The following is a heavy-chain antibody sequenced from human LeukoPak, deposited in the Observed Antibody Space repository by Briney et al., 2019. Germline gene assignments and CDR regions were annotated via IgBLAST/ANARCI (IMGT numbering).Heavy chain of an antibody. CDR2: ISSSGSIK. V-gene: IGHV3-48*03. J-gene: IGHJ3*02. CDR3: ARDPGGDAYDI. D-gene: IGHD1-14*01. Sequence: PGGSLRPSCAASGFTFSSFEFNWVRQAPGKGPEWVSYISSSGSIKYYRDSVKGRFTISRDNAKNLLYLQMNSLRGEDTAVYYCARDPGGDAYDIWGQGTMVTVS. CDR1: GFTFSSFE.